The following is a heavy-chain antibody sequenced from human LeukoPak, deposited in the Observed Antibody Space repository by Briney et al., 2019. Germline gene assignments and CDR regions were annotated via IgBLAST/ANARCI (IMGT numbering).Heavy chain of an antibody. D-gene: IGHD1-26*01. CDR1: GGSFSGYY. CDR2: INHSGST. V-gene: IGHV4-34*01. J-gene: IGHJ4*02. Sequence: SETLSLTCAVYGGSFSGYYWSWIRQPPGKGLEWIGEINHSGSTNYNPSLKSRVTISVDTSKNQFSLKLGSVTAADTAVYYCARGGGYWGQGTLVTVSS. CDR3: ARGGGY.